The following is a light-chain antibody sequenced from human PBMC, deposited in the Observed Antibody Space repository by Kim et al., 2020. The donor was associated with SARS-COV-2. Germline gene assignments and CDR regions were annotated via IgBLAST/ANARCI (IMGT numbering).Light chain of an antibody. V-gene: IGKV1-5*03. CDR3: QQYNSYPWT. J-gene: IGKJ1*01. CDR1: QSISSW. Sequence: ATVGDRGTISCRAGQSISSWLAWFQQKPGKAPKLLIYKASILESGVPSRISGSGSGTEFTLTISSLQPDDFATYFCQQYNSYPWTFGQGTKVDIK. CDR2: KAS.